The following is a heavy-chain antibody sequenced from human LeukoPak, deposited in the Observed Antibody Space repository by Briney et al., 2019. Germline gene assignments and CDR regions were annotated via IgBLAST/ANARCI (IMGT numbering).Heavy chain of an antibody. CDR2: ISNTGSNI. J-gene: IGHJ4*02. Sequence: PGGSLRLSCAASGFTFSNYEMNWVRQAPGKGLEWVSYISNTGSNIYYADSVKGRFTISRDNAKNSLYLQMNSPRAEDTAVYYCARALSDYDFDYWGQGTLVTVSS. CDR1: GFTFSNYE. D-gene: IGHD4-17*01. V-gene: IGHV3-48*03. CDR3: ARALSDYDFDY.